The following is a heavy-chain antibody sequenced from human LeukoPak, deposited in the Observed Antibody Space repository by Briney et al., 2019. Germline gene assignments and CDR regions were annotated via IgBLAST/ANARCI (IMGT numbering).Heavy chain of an antibody. CDR2: IYHSGST. J-gene: IGHJ4*02. V-gene: IGHV4-30-2*01. D-gene: IGHD6-13*01. Sequence: PSQTLSLTCTVSGGSISSGGYYWSWIRQPPGKGLEWIGYIYHSGSTYYNPSLKSRVTISVDRSKNQFSLKLSSVTAADTAVYYCARGAAALIGTPIDYWGQGTLVTVSS. CDR1: GGSISSGGYY. CDR3: ARGAAALIGTPIDY.